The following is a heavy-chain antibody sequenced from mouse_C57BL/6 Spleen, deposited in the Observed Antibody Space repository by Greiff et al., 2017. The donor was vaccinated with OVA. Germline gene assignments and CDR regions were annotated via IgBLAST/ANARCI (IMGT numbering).Heavy chain of an antibody. Sequence: VMLVESGAELVKPGASVKISCKASGYAFSSYWMNWVKQRPGKGLEWIGQIYPGDGDTNYNGKFKGKATLTADKSSSTAYMQLSSLTSEDSAVYFCARVANWDAWFAYWGQGTLVTVSA. CDR1: GYAFSSYW. D-gene: IGHD4-1*01. J-gene: IGHJ3*01. V-gene: IGHV1-80*01. CDR2: IYPGDGDT. CDR3: ARVANWDAWFAY.